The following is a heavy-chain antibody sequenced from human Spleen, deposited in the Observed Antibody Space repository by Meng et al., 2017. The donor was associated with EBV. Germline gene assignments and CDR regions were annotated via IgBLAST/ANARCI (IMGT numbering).Heavy chain of an antibody. CDR1: GYSIRSGVFY. Sequence: QGSGPGLVQPSQTLSIAAAVSGYSIRSGVFYCSWIRHPPGEGLEWIGSIYHSGNTYYNPSLESRATISVDTSRNQFSLNLNSVTAADTAVYYCARDISPSGKGGSDPWGQGTLVTVSS. CDR2: IYHSGNT. J-gene: IGHJ5*02. D-gene: IGHD5-12*01. V-gene: IGHV4-30-4*01. CDR3: ARDISPSGKGGSDP.